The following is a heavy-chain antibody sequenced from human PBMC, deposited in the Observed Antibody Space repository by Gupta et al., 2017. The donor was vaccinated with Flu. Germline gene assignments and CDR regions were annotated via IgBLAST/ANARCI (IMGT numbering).Heavy chain of an antibody. V-gene: IGHV3-15*05. CDR2: MKSYGGGGTT. J-gene: IGHJ4*02. CDR1: GDAW. CDR3: NHMARETTMDH. Sequence: GDAWMSWVRQAPGKGLEWVGRMKSYGGGGTTDYAAPVNGRFIISRDDSKNTLYLHMNGLEAEDTAVYFCNHMARETTMDHWGQGTRVTVS. D-gene: IGHD4-17*01.